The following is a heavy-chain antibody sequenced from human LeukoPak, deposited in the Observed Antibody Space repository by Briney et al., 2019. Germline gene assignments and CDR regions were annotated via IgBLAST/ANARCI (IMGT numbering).Heavy chain of an antibody. V-gene: IGHV4-59*11. CDR2: IHYSGST. CDR3: ARLVWLGESPGSWFDS. Sequence: PSETLFLTCSVSGGSITSHFWAWIRQPPGKGLEWIGHIHYSGSTNYNPSLKSRVTISPDTSKNQLFLKLNPVTAADTAVYYWARLVWLGESPGSWFDSWGQGTLVTVSS. J-gene: IGHJ5*01. CDR1: GGSITSHF. D-gene: IGHD3-10*01.